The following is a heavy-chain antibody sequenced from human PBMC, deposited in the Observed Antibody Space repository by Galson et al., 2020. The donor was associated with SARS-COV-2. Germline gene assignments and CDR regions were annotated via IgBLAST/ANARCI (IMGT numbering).Heavy chain of an antibody. CDR3: ARGYYDSSGRKGDWYVDL. D-gene: IGHD3-22*01. V-gene: IGHV3-13*01. Sequence: GGSLRLSCAASGFTFSSYDMHWVRQATGKGLEWVSAIGTAGDTYYPGSVKGRFTISRENAKNSLYLQMNSLRAGDTAVYYCARGYYDSSGRKGDWYVDLWGRGTLVTVSS. J-gene: IGHJ2*01. CDR2: IGTAGDT. CDR1: GFTFSSYD.